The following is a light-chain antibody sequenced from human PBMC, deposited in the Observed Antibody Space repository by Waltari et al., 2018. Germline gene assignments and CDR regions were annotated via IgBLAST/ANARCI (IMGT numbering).Light chain of an antibody. Sequence: IVLTQSPGTLSLSPGAGATLSCRASQSVSSSYFAWYQQKPGQAPRLLIYGASTRATGIPDRFSGSGSGTDFTLTTSRLEPEDFAVYYCQQYGSSPPFTFGQGTKLEIK. CDR2: GAS. CDR3: QQYGSSPPFT. J-gene: IGKJ2*01. CDR1: QSVSSSY. V-gene: IGKV3-20*01.